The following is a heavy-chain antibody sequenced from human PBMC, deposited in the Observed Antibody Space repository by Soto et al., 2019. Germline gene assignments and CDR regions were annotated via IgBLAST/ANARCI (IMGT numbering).Heavy chain of an antibody. V-gene: IGHV1-18*01. Sequence: PGASVKVSCKAIGYTSSSYGINWVRQAPGQGLEWMGWISVFNGDTKYAQKFQGRVAITKDPGTSTAHMELRSLRSDDAAVYFCSTKDDHKDDQPYYYGMDIWGQGTTVTVSS. CDR3: STKDDHKDDQPYYYGMDI. CDR1: GYTSSSYG. CDR2: ISVFNGDT. D-gene: IGHD3-16*01. J-gene: IGHJ6*02.